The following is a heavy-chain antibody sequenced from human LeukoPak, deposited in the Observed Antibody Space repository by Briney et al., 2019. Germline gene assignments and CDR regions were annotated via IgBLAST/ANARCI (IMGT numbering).Heavy chain of an antibody. CDR1: GGSISSSSYY. D-gene: IGHD1-26*01. J-gene: IGHJ4*02. V-gene: IGHV4-39*07. CDR2: IYYSGST. CDR3: ARVGVGETGGRRFDY. Sequence: SESLSLTCTVSGGSISSSSYYWGWIRQPPGKGLEWIGGIYYSGSTYYNPSRKSRNTISVDTSNNQCSLNVRAVTAADTAVYYCARVGVGETGGRRFDYWGQGTLVTVSS.